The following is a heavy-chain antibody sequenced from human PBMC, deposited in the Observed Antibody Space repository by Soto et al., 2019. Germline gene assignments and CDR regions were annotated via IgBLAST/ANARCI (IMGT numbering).Heavy chain of an antibody. Sequence: QVQLVESGRGVVQPGRSLRLSCAASGFTFSSYGMHWVRQAPGKGLEWVAVISYDGSNKYYADSVKGRFTISRDNSKNTLYLQMNSLRAEDTAVYYCAKDIVVVVAATGAYYYGMDVWGQGTTVTVSS. CDR1: GFTFSSYG. CDR3: AKDIVVVVAATGAYYYGMDV. J-gene: IGHJ6*02. D-gene: IGHD2-15*01. CDR2: ISYDGSNK. V-gene: IGHV3-30*18.